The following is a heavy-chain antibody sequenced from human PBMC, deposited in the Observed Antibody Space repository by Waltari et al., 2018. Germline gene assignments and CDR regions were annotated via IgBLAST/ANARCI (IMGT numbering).Heavy chain of an antibody. D-gene: IGHD3-22*01. J-gene: IGHJ3*02. CDR2: IYYSGRT. CDR1: GGSISSGGYY. V-gene: IGHV4-31*03. Sequence: QVQLQESGPGLVKPSQTLSLTCTVSGGSISSGGYYWSWIRQHPGKGLEWIGYIYYSGRTYYNPSLKSRVTISVDTSKNQFSLKLSSVTAADTAVYYCARAAYYDSSGYYSAFDIWGQGTMVTVSS. CDR3: ARAAYYDSSGYYSAFDI.